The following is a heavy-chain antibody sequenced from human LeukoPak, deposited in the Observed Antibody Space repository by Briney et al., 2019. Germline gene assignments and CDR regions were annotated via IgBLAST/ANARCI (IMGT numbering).Heavy chain of an antibody. D-gene: IGHD3-16*01. V-gene: IGHV4-59*01. Sequence: PSETLSLTCTVSGVSISSYYWSWIRQPPGKGLGWIWYIYYSVGTNYNPSLKSRVTISVDTTKNQFSLKLCSVTAADTAVYYCARCTDSGGVDYWGQGTLVTVSS. CDR1: GVSISSYY. J-gene: IGHJ4*02. CDR3: ARCTDSGGVDY. CDR2: IYYSVGT.